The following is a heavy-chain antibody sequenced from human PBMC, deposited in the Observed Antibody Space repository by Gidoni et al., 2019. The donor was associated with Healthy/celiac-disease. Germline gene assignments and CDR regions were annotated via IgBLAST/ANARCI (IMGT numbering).Heavy chain of an antibody. V-gene: IGHV3-30*18. J-gene: IGHJ3*02. CDR1: GFTFSSYG. Sequence: QVQLVESGGGVVQPGRSLRLSCAASGFTFSSYGMPWVRQAPGKGLEWVAVISYDGSNKYYADSVKGRFTISRDNSKNTLYLQMNSLRAEDTAVYYCAKALRFLAGAFDIWGQGTMVTVSS. D-gene: IGHD3-3*01. CDR2: ISYDGSNK. CDR3: AKALRFLAGAFDI.